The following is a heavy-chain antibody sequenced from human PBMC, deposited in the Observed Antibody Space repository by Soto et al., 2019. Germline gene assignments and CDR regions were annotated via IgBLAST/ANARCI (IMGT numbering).Heavy chain of an antibody. CDR3: TTAPFPYYYYGMDV. CDR1: GFTFSNAW. Sequence: EVQLVESGGGLVKPGGSLRLSCAASGFTFSNAWMSWVRQAPGKGLEWVGRIKSKTDGGTTDYAAPVKGRFTISRDDLKNTLYLQMNSLKTEDTAVYYCTTAPFPYYYYGMDVWGQGTTVTVSS. J-gene: IGHJ6*02. CDR2: IKSKTDGGTT. V-gene: IGHV3-15*01.